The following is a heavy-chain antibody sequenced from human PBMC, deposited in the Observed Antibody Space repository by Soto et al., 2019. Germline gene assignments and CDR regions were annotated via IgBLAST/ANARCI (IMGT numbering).Heavy chain of an antibody. Sequence: QVQLVESGGGVVQPGRSLRLSCAASGFTFSSYGMHWVRQAPGKGLEWVAVIWYDGSNKYYADSVKGRFTISRDNSKNTLYLQMNSLRAEDTAVYYCARAVRFLEWLFLGFDIWGHGTMVTVSS. CDR2: IWYDGSNK. J-gene: IGHJ3*02. V-gene: IGHV3-33*01. CDR3: ARAVRFLEWLFLGFDI. CDR1: GFTFSSYG. D-gene: IGHD3-3*01.